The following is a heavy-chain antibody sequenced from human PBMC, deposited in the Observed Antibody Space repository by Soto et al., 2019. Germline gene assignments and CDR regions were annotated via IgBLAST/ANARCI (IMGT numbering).Heavy chain of an antibody. Sequence: EVQLVESGGGLVKPGGSLRLSCAVSGFTFTNAWMSWVRQVPGKGPEWIGRIRSEFDGGTTDYAAPVKGRFTVSRDDSKNTIYLQMNSLKIEDTAVYYCTTRCGGGGCYYWGQGTLVTVSS. V-gene: IGHV3-15*01. D-gene: IGHD2-15*01. CDR1: GFTFTNAW. CDR2: IRSEFDGGTT. CDR3: TTRCGGGGCYY. J-gene: IGHJ4*02.